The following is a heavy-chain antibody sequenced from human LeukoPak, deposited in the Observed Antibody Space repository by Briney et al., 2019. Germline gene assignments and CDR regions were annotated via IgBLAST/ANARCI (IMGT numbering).Heavy chain of an antibody. J-gene: IGHJ4*02. D-gene: IGHD3-10*01. CDR1: GFTFSSYW. V-gene: IGHV3-7*03. Sequence: GGSLRLSCVASGFTFSSYWMSWVRQAPGKGLEWVANIKQDGSEKYYVDSVKGRFTISRDNAKNSLYLQMNSLRAEDTAVYYCAKEGPGGSVVPTFDYWGQGTLVTVSS. CDR2: IKQDGSEK. CDR3: AKEGPGGSVVPTFDY.